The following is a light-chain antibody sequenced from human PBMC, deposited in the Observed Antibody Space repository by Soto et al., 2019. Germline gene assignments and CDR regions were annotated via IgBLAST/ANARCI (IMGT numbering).Light chain of an antibody. CDR2: DNN. V-gene: IGLV1-51*01. J-gene: IGLJ2*01. Sequence: QSVLTQPPSVSAAPGQKVTISGSGSSSNIGNNYVSWYQQLPGTAPKLLISDNNKRPSGIPDRFSGPKSGTSATLGITGLQTGDEADYYCGTWDSSLSAVVFGGGTKLTVL. CDR1: SSNIGNNY. CDR3: GTWDSSLSAVV.